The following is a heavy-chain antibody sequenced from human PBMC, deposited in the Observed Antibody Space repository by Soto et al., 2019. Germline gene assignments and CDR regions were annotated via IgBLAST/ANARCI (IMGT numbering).Heavy chain of an antibody. CDR3: ARGIVMDHDFGDH. J-gene: IGHJ4*01. CDR1: GFTFSNYW. Sequence: EVQLVESGGGLVQPGGSLRLSCAASGFTFSNYWMHWVRQVPRKGLVWVSRISSDGSSTSYADSVKRRYIISRDNGKNTMYQQVNRLRAEGTAGDYCARGIVMDHDFGDHWGHGTLVAVSS. V-gene: IGHV3-74*01. CDR2: ISSDGSST. D-gene: IGHD4-17*01.